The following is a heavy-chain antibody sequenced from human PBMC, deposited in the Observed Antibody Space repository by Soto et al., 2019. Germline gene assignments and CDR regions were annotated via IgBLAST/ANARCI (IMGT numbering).Heavy chain of an antibody. D-gene: IGHD1-1*01. CDR3: TRATRLSGDAFDI. Sequence: EVQVVESGGGLVQPGRSLRLSCSVSGFSFSDYPMSWFRQAPGKGLEWVAYIRTAAYGATTEYAASLKDRFTISRDDSESIASLQMNSLKIEDTAVYSCTRATRLSGDAFDIWGQGTVVTVSS. V-gene: IGHV3-49*03. J-gene: IGHJ3*02. CDR2: IRTAAYGATT. CDR1: GFSFSDYP.